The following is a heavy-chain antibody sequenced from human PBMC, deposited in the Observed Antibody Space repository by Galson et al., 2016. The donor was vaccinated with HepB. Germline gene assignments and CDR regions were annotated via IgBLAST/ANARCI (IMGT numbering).Heavy chain of an antibody. CDR2: VYYSGNT. D-gene: IGHD3-3*01. CDR3: ARRLTFWSGPSDY. Sequence: ETLSLTCTVSGGSISSSTYYWAWIRQSPGKGLEWIGGVYYSGNTYYHPSLKSRVSISMDTSKNKFSLKLFSVTAADTAVYYCARRLTFWSGPSDYWGQGALVTVSS. CDR1: GGSISSSTYY. V-gene: IGHV4-39*01. J-gene: IGHJ4*02.